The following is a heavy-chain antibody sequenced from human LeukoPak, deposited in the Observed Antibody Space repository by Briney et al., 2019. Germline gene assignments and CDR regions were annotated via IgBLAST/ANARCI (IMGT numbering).Heavy chain of an antibody. D-gene: IGHD2-2*01. Sequence: GGSLRLSCAASGFTFDDYAMHWVRQAPGKGLEWVAVISYDGRNIHYADSVKGRFTISRDISKDTLWLQMDSLRTEDTAVYYCAKGPLRGTAAAIDYWGQGPLVTVSS. CDR2: ISYDGRNI. J-gene: IGHJ4*02. V-gene: IGHV3-30*18. CDR3: AKGPLRGTAAAIDY. CDR1: GFTFDDYA.